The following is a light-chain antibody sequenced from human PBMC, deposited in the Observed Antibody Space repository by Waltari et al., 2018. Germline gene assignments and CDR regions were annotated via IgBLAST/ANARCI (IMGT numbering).Light chain of an antibody. CDR1: QRLENTDGNTY. V-gene: IGKV2-30*01. J-gene: IGKJ3*01. Sequence: DIVMTQSPLSLPVTPGEPASISCRSTQRLENTDGNTYLDWFLQRPGQSPRRLIYKVSERDSGVPDRFSGIGSGSNFTLKISRVEAEDVGVYYCLQAPITFGPGTRVDIK. CDR2: KVS. CDR3: LQAPIT.